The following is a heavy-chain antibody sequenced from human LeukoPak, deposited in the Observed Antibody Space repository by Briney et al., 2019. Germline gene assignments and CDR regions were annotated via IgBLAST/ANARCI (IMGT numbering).Heavy chain of an antibody. CDR3: AISGEYCSSTSCYMT. Sequence: SETLSLTCTVSGGSISSGGYYWSWIRQPPGKGLEWIGYIYHSGSTYYNPSLKSRVTISVDRSKNQFSLKLSSVTAADTAVYYCAISGEYCSSTSCYMTWGQGTLVTVSS. J-gene: IGHJ5*02. CDR1: GGSISSGGYY. CDR2: IYHSGST. V-gene: IGHV4-30-2*02. D-gene: IGHD2-2*02.